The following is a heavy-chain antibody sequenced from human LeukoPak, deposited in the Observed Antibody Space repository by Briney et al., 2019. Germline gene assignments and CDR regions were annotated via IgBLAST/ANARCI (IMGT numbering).Heavy chain of an antibody. Sequence: SETLSLTCAVSGGSFSDYYWSWIRQPPGKGLEWIGEINHGGDTNYNSSLQSRVSLSVDTSRNQFSLILSSVTAADTAVYYCARRVSYYDILTGYYAPTFDYWGQGTLVTVSS. D-gene: IGHD3-9*01. CDR1: GGSFSDYY. J-gene: IGHJ4*02. V-gene: IGHV4-34*01. CDR3: ARRVSYYDILTGYYAPTFDY. CDR2: INHGGDT.